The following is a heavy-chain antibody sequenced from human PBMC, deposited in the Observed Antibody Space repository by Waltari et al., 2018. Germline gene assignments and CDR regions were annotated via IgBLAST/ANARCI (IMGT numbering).Heavy chain of an antibody. Sequence: QLQLQESGPGLVKPSETLSLTCTVSGGSISSSSYYWGWIRQPPGKGLERIGSIYYSGSTYYNPSLKSRVTISVDTSKNQFSLKLSSVTAADTAVYYCARHEREPWAFDIWGQGTMVTVSS. CDR2: IYYSGST. CDR1: GGSISSSSYY. D-gene: IGHD1-26*01. V-gene: IGHV4-39*01. J-gene: IGHJ3*02. CDR3: ARHEREPWAFDI.